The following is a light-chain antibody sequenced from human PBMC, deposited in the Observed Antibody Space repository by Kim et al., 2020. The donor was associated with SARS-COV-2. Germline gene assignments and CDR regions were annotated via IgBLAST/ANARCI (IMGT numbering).Light chain of an antibody. CDR2: AAS. V-gene: IGKV1-9*01. Sequence: ASVGDRVTITCLTSQGISGYLAWFQQQPGKAPKLLIYAASTLQGGVPSRFGGSGSGTEFTLTIGSLQPEDFAPYYCQQLNSYPPTFGQGTKLEI. J-gene: IGKJ2*01. CDR3: QQLNSYPPT. CDR1: QGISGY.